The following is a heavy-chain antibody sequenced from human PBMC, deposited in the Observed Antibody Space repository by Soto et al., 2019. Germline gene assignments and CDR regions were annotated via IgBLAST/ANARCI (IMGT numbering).Heavy chain of an antibody. V-gene: IGHV3-64*01. CDR2: IWSKGGST. Sequence: EVQLVESGGGLVQPGGSLRLSCAASGFTISSYTMHWVRQAPGKGLEDVSSIWSKGGSTYYANSVKGRFTMSRDSSKNTVYLQMGSLRGEDMAVYYCARDRSGWVEYWGQGTLVTVSS. J-gene: IGHJ4*02. D-gene: IGHD3-3*01. CDR3: ARDRSGWVEY. CDR1: GFTISSYT.